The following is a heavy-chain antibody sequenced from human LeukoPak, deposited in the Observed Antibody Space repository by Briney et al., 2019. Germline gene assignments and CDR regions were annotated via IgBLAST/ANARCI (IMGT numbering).Heavy chain of an antibody. J-gene: IGHJ3*01. D-gene: IGHD2-8*01. CDR3: AEMADGAFGV. V-gene: IGHV1-2*02. CDR1: PDTSSGYY. Sequence: GASLKVSRTASPDTSSGYYLHWVRQSPRHKREWMGWMNPKSGGTHYAQKFQGRVTMNREMSISTAYMELSRLRSDDTAVYCCAEMADGAFGVWGQGTMVTVSS. CDR2: MNPKSGGT.